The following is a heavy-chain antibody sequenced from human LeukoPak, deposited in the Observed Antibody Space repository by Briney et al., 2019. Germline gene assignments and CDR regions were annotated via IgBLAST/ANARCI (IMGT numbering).Heavy chain of an antibody. CDR3: ARHSSGGGDV. V-gene: IGHV4-34*01. CDR1: GGSFSGYY. J-gene: IGHJ6*04. CDR2: INHSGST. D-gene: IGHD3-16*01. Sequence: PSETLSLTCAVYGGSFSGYYWSWIRQPPGKGLEWIGEINHSGSTNYNPSLKSRVTISVDTSKNQFSLKLSSVTAADTAVYYCARHSSGGGDVWGKGTTVTISS.